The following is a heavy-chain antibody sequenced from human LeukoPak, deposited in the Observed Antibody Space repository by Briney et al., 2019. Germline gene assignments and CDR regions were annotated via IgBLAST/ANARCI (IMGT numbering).Heavy chain of an antibody. CDR3: ARRGYSSTWYYFDY. V-gene: IGHV4-39*01. CDR1: GGSISSSNYY. CDR2: IYYSGST. Sequence: SETLSLTCTVSGGSISSSNYYWAWIRQPPGKGLEWIGSIYYSGSTYYNPSLKSRATISVDTSKNQFSLKLSSVTAADTAVYYCARRGYSSTWYYFDYWGQGTLVTVSS. J-gene: IGHJ4*02. D-gene: IGHD6-13*01.